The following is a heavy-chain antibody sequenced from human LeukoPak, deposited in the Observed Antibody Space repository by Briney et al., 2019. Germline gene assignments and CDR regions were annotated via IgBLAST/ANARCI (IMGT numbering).Heavy chain of an antibody. J-gene: IGHJ4*02. D-gene: IGHD3-16*01. CDR2: IYYSGST. V-gene: IGHV4-59*01. CDR3: AKGRGFRVWDPWDN. CDR1: RGSISSYY. Sequence: SETLSLTCSVSRGSISSYYWSWIRQPPGKGLEWIGYIYYSGSTNYNPSLKSRVTISVDTSKNQFSLKLSSVTAADTAVYYCAKGRGFRVWDPWDNWGQGTLITVSS.